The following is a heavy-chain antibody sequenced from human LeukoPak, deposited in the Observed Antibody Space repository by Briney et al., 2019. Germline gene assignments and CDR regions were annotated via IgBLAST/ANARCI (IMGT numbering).Heavy chain of an antibody. CDR3: TTNDAFDI. J-gene: IGHJ3*02. CDR1: GFTFSNAW. Sequence: PGGSLRLSCAASGFTFSNAWMNRVRQAPGKGLEWVGRIKRKPDGGPTDYSAPVKGRFTISRDDSKNTLYLQMNSLKTEDTAVYYCTTNDAFDIWGQGTMVIVSS. V-gene: IGHV3-15*01. CDR2: IKRKPDGGPT.